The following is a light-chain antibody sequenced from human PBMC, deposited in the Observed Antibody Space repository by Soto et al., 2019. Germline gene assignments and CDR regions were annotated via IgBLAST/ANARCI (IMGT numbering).Light chain of an antibody. CDR1: SSNIGRRS. Sequence: QSVLTQPPSASGTPGQRVIISCSGGSSNIGRRSVNWYQQLPGTAPKLLILNNSQRPSGVPDRFSGSKSGTSASLAISGLQSEDEADYYCSSYASSGTCVFGTGTKLTVL. J-gene: IGLJ1*01. CDR2: NNS. V-gene: IGLV1-44*01. CDR3: SSYASSGTCV.